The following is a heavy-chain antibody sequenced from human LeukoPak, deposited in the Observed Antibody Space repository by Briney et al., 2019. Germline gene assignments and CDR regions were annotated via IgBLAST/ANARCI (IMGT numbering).Heavy chain of an antibody. Sequence: GGSLRLSCTASGFSVSNNYMSWDRQAPGKGLEWVSVIYSGGSTFYADSVKGRFTISRDNSKNTLYLQMNSLRAEDTAVYYCASDSYSLEYFQHWGEESLVTVSS. CDR3: ASDSYSLEYFQH. J-gene: IGHJ1*01. CDR1: GFSVSNNY. V-gene: IGHV3-66*01. CDR2: IYSGGST. D-gene: IGHD2-15*01.